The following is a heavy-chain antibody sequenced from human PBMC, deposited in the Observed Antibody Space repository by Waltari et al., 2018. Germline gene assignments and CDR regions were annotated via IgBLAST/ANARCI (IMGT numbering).Heavy chain of an antibody. D-gene: IGHD3-10*01. V-gene: IGHV3-23*04. CDR2: TTDSGVTT. CDR1: GFTINNNA. Sequence: EVQLVESGGGLVQPGESLRLSCAASGFTINNNAISRVRQAPGKGLEWVSSTTDSGVTTYYADFVKGRSIISTDNSRNTVYLEMNTVRVEDTALYFCARGLGELLPFDFWGQGTMVTVSS. J-gene: IGHJ4*02. CDR3: ARGLGELLPFDF.